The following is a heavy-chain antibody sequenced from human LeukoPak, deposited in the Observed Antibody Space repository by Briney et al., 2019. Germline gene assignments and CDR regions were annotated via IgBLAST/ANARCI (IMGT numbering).Heavy chain of an antibody. CDR1: GFTFSSYE. J-gene: IGHJ4*02. V-gene: IGHV3-74*01. D-gene: IGHD2/OR15-2a*01. CDR2: IRSDGSDA. Sequence: GGSLRLSCAASGFTFSSYEMNWVRQAPGKGLVWVSRIRSDGSDARYAESVKGRFTIYRDNAKNTLYLQMSSLRDEDTAVYYCARDWFHAIDYWGQGTLVTASS. CDR3: ARDWFHAIDY.